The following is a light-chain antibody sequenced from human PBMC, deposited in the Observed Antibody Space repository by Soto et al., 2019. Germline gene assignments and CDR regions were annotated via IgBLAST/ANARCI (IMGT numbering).Light chain of an antibody. J-gene: IGKJ2*01. V-gene: IGKV1-5*03. CDR3: QQSYSNPPT. CDR2: KAS. CDR1: QSISSW. Sequence: DIQMTQSPSSLSASVGDRVTITCRASQSISSWLAWYQQKPGKAPKLLIYKASSLESGAPSRFTGSGSGTEFTLTISSLQPEDFATYSCQQSYSNPPTFAQGTKVDIK.